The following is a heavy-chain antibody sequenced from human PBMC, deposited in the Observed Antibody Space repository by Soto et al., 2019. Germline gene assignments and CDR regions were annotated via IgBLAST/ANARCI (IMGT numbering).Heavy chain of an antibody. J-gene: IGHJ6*02. V-gene: IGHV6-1*01. CDR3: ARDGYCSSTSCYPYYYYGMDV. D-gene: IGHD2-2*03. CDR1: GDSVSSNSAA. CDR2: TYYRSKWYN. Sequence: PSPTLSLPCAISGDSVSSNSAAWNWIRQSPSRGLEWLGRTYYRSKWYNDYAVSVKSRITINPDTSKNQFSLQLNSVTPEDTAVYYCARDGYCSSTSCYPYYYYGMDVWGQGTTVTVSS.